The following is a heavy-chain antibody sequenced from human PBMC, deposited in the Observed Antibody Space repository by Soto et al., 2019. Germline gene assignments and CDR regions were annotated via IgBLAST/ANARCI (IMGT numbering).Heavy chain of an antibody. Sequence: SETLSLTCTVSGGSISSSSYYWGWIRQPPGKGLEWIGSIYYSGSTYYNPSLKSRVTISVDTSKNQFPLKLSSVTAADTAVYYCARLYYYGSGSYSFDYWGQGTLVTVSS. CDR3: ARLYYYGSGSYSFDY. J-gene: IGHJ4*02. CDR1: GGSISSSSYY. D-gene: IGHD3-10*01. V-gene: IGHV4-39*01. CDR2: IYYSGST.